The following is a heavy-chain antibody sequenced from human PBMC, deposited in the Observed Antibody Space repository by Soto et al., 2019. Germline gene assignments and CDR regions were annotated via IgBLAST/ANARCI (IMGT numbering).Heavy chain of an antibody. J-gene: IGHJ6*02. CDR3: AKGILSATFAPYAMDV. CDR2: ISYDGSNS. CDR1: GFPFNNYA. Sequence: QVQLVESGGGVVQHGTSLRLSCAASGFPFNNYAMHWVRQRPGKGLDWVAVISYDGSNSYYSDSVKGRFTVSRDRSKNTLSLQMNSLRVEDTAVYYCAKGILSATFAPYAMDVWGQGTTVTVSS. V-gene: IGHV3-30*18. D-gene: IGHD3-16*01.